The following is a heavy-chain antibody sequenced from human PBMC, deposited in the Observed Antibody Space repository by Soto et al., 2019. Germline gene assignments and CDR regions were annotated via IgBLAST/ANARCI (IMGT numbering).Heavy chain of an antibody. CDR2: ISSDGSKK. J-gene: IGHJ4*02. V-gene: IGHV3-30*03. Sequence: PGGSLRLSCAASGFPFSSFGLHWVRQAPGKGPEWVAVISSDGSKKFYSDSVQGRFTISRDNLKNTLHLQMNSLRPADTAVYYFAATSHWGQGTLVTVSS. CDR1: GFPFSSFG. CDR3: AATSH.